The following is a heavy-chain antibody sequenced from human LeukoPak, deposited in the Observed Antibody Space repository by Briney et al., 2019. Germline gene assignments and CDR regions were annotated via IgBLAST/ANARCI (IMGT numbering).Heavy chain of an antibody. CDR1: GGSISSYY. J-gene: IGHJ4*02. CDR2: IYYSGST. D-gene: IGHD2-15*01. V-gene: IGHV4-59*01. CDR3: ARARRRGYCSGGSCYDGFDY. Sequence: SETLSLTCTVSGGSISSYYWSWVRQPPGKGLEWIGYIYYSGSTNYNPSLKSRVTISVDTSKNLFSLKLSSVTTADTAVYYCARARRRGYCSGGSCYDGFDYWGQGTLVTVSS.